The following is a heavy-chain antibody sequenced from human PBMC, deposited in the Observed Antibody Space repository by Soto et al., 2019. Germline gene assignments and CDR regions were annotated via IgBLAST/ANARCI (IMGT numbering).Heavy chain of an antibody. CDR3: AREWTGSFDY. J-gene: IGHJ4*02. D-gene: IGHD1-1*01. V-gene: IGHV3-30-3*01. CDR1: GFTFSSYA. CDR2: ISYDGSNK. Sequence: GGSLRLSCAASGFTFSSYAMHWVRQAPGKELEWVAVISYDGSNKYYADSVKGRFTISRDNSKNTLYLQMNSLRAEDTAVYYCAREWTGSFDYWGQGTLVTVSS.